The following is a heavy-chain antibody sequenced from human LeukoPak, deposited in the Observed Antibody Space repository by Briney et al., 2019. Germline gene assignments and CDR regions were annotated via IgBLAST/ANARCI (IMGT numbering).Heavy chain of an antibody. CDR3: TKDRRISMIQGVIDAFDI. D-gene: IGHD3-10*01. CDR1: GFTFSDYY. V-gene: IGHV3-11*01. CDR2: ISSSGSTI. J-gene: IGHJ3*02. Sequence: GGSLRLSCAASGFTFSDYYMSWIRQAPGKGLEWVSYISSSGSTIYYADSVKGRFTISRDNAKNSLYLQMNSLRAEDTAVYYCTKDRRISMIQGVIDAFDIWGQGTMVTVSS.